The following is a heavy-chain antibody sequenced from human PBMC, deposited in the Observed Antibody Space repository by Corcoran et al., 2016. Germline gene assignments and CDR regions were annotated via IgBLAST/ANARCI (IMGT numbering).Heavy chain of an antibody. CDR1: GGTFSSYA. D-gene: IGHD2-15*01. CDR2: IIPIFGTA. V-gene: IGHV1-69*01. Sequence: QVQLVQSGAEVKKPGSSVKVSCKASGGTFSSYAISWVRQAPGQGLEWMGGIIPIFGTANYAQKFQGRVTITADEATSTAYMELRSLRSEDTGVYYCSRYGSGTDYGRDVWGQGTTVTVSS. J-gene: IGHJ6*02. CDR3: SRYGSGTDYGRDV.